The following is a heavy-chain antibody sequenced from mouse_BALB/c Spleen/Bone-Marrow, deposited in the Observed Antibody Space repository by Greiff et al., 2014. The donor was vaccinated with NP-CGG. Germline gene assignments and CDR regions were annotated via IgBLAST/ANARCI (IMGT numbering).Heavy chain of an antibody. Sequence: DVKLVESGPGLVKPSQSLSLTCTVTGYSITSDYAWNRIRQFPGNKLEWMGYISYSGSTSYNPSLKSRISITRDTSKNQFFLQLNSVTTEDTATYYCARKALYYAMDYWGQGTSVTVSS. J-gene: IGHJ4*01. CDR2: ISYSGST. V-gene: IGHV3-2*02. CDR1: GYSITSDYA. CDR3: ARKALYYAMDY.